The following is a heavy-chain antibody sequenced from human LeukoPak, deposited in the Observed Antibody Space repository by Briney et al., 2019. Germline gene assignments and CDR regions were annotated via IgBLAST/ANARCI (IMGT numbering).Heavy chain of an antibody. D-gene: IGHD5-24*01. Sequence: GGSLRLSCAASGFTFDDYAMHWVRQAPGKGLEWVSLISWDGGSTYYADSVKGRFTISRDNSKNSLYLQMNSLRAEDTALYYCATSRDGYNYGLFDYWGQGTLVTVSS. V-gene: IGHV3-43D*03. J-gene: IGHJ4*02. CDR2: ISWDGGST. CDR3: ATSRDGYNYGLFDY. CDR1: GFTFDDYA.